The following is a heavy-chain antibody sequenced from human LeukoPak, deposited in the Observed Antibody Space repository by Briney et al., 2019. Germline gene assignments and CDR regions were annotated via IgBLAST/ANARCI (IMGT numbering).Heavy chain of an antibody. V-gene: IGHV4-59*08. Sequence: SETLSLTCTVSGGYISSYYWSWIRQPPGKGLEWIGYIYYSGSTNYNPSLKSRVTISVDTSKNQFFLKLSSVTAADTAVYYCARSAYYYDSWDYWGQGTLVTVSS. J-gene: IGHJ4*02. CDR1: GGYISSYY. D-gene: IGHD3-22*01. CDR2: IYYSGST. CDR3: ARSAYYYDSWDY.